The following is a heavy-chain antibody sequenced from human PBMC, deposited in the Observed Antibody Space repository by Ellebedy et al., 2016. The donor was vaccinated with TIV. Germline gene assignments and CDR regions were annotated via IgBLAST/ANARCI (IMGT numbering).Heavy chain of an antibody. D-gene: IGHD2-8*02. Sequence: MPSETLSLTCSVSGASITNSAYSWGWIRQPPGKGLDWIGSISYTRKTYNNPSLNSRVSFSIDTSKNRFSLKLTSMTAADKAVYYCARDGGVGVVSAIANWGQGILVTVSS. V-gene: IGHV4-39*07. CDR3: ARDGGVGVVSAIAN. CDR1: GASITNSAYS. CDR2: ISYTRKT. J-gene: IGHJ4*02.